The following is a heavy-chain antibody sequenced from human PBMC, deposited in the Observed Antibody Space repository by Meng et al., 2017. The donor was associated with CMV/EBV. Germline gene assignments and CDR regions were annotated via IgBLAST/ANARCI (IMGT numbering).Heavy chain of an antibody. CDR2: INWNGGST. Sequence: GFTFDDYGMSWVRQAPGKGLEWVSGINWNGGSTGYADSVKDRFTISRDNAKNSLYLQMNSLRAEDTALYYCARPHGFYYDSSGYYYWGQGTLVTVSS. V-gene: IGHV3-20*03. J-gene: IGHJ4*02. CDR1: GFTFDDYG. D-gene: IGHD3-22*01. CDR3: ARPHGFYYDSSGYYY.